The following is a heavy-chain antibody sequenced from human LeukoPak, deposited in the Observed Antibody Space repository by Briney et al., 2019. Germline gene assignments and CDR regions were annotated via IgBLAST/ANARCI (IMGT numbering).Heavy chain of an antibody. Sequence: PGGSLRLSCAASGFPVSSNYMSWVRQAPGKGLEWVSVIYSGGSTYYADSVKGRFTISRDNSKNTLYLQMNRLRAEDTAVYYCARVGYGDYYYYDGMDVWGQGTTVTVSS. D-gene: IGHD4-17*01. V-gene: IGHV3-53*01. CDR2: IYSGGST. CDR3: ARVGYGDYYYYDGMDV. CDR1: GFPVSSNY. J-gene: IGHJ6*02.